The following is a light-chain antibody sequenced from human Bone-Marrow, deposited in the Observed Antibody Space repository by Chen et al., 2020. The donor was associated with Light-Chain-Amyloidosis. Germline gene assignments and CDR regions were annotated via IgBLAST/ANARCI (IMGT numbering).Light chain of an antibody. CDR1: DLPTKY. V-gene: IGLV3-25*03. CDR2: RDT. CDR3: QSADSSGTYEVI. J-gene: IGLJ2*01. Sequence: SYELTQPPSVSVSPGQTARITCSGDDLPTKYAYWYQQKPGQAPVLGIHRDTERPSGISERFSGSSSGTTATVTIRGVQAEDEADYHCQSADSSGTYEVIFGGGTKLTVL.